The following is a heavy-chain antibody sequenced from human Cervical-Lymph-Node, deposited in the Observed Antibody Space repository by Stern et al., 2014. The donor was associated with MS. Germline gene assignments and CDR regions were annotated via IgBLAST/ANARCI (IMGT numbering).Heavy chain of an antibody. J-gene: IGHJ4*02. CDR1: GFTFSSYA. Sequence: VQLEESGGGVVKPGRSLRLSCAASGFTFSSYAMHWVRQAPGQGLEWVAVIANDGRNKYYADSVKGRFTISRDDSKNTLYLQMNSLRAEDTAVYYCARGTYHSGDYWGQGTLVTVSS. CDR3: ARGTYHSGDY. V-gene: IGHV3-30*01. CDR2: IANDGRNK. D-gene: IGHD6-13*01.